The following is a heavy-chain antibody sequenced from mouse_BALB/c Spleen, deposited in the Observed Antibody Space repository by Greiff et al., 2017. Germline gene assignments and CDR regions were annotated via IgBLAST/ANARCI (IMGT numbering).Heavy chain of an antibody. CDR3: ARDRDYGFYAMDY. V-gene: IGHV2-9*02. D-gene: IGHD1-2*01. J-gene: IGHJ4*01. CDR2: IWAGGST. CDR1: GFSLTSYG. Sequence: VKLVESGPGLVAPSQSLSITCTVSGFSLTSYGVHWVRQPPGKGLEWLGVIWAGGSTNYNSALMSRLSISKDNSKSQVFLKMNSLQTDDTAMYYCARDRDYGFYAMDYWGQGTSVTVSS.